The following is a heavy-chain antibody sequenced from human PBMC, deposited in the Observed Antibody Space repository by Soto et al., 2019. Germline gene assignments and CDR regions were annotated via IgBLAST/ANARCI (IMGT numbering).Heavy chain of an antibody. Sequence: ASLNGSFKASGYTFTIHFIILFLHSPLQWLELMGFISAYNVDTNYAQNFQGRVTITTDASTSTAYMELRSLRSDDTALYYCAKDQSNRSGYRIWFDHWGKRHMVTVSS. CDR3: AKDQSNRSGYRIWFDH. CDR2: ISAYNVDT. V-gene: IGHV1-18*04. CDR1: GYTFTIHF. J-gene: IGHJ5*02. D-gene: IGHD5-18*01.